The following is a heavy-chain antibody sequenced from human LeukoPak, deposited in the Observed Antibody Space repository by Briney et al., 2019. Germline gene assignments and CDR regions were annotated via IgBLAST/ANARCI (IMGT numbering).Heavy chain of an antibody. V-gene: IGHV4-4*02. D-gene: IGHD2-15*01. CDR2: ISLTGET. Sequence: PSETLSLTCDVSGGSISSTNWWSWVRPPPGQGLEWIGEISLTGETNYNPSLNGRVTMSLDKSRNQLSLKLTSVTAADTAVYYCARGDCSGGSCYLFDYWGQGALVTVSS. CDR3: ARGDCSGGSCYLFDY. CDR1: GGSISSTNW. J-gene: IGHJ4*02.